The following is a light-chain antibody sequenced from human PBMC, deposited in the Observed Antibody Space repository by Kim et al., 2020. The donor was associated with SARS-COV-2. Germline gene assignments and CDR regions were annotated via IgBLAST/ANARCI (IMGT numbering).Light chain of an antibody. CDR2: GNN. CDR3: QSYDSTLRAV. V-gene: IGLV1-40*01. Sequence: GQRVTISCTGSSSNIGAGSDVHWYQQLPGTAPKLLIYGNNNRPSGVPDRFSGSKSGTSASLAITGLQAEDEADYYCQSYDSTLRAVFGGGTKLTVL. J-gene: IGLJ2*01. CDR1: SSNIGAGSD.